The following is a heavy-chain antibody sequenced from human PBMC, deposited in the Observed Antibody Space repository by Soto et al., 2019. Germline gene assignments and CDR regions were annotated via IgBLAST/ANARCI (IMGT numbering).Heavy chain of an antibody. D-gene: IGHD6-6*01. J-gene: IGHJ5*02. CDR3: GRDLAARPCSWFDL. CDR1: GYTFTSYG. CDR2: ISAYNGNT. V-gene: IGHV1-18*01. Sequence: ASVKVSCKASGYTFTSYGISWVRQAPGQGLEWMGWISAYNGNTNYAQKLQGRVTMTTDTSTSTAYMELRSLRSDDTAVYYCGRDLAARPCSWFDLWGQGTLVTVSS.